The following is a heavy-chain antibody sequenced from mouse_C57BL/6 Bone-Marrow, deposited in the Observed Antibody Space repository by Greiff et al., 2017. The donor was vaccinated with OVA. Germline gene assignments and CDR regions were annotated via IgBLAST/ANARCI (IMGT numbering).Heavy chain of an antibody. Sequence: VQRVESGAELAKPGASVKLSCKASGYTFTSYWMHWVKQRPGQGLEWIGYINPSSGYTKYNQKFKDKATLTADKSSSTAYMQLSSLTYEDSAVYYCARDRANYGSSPWFAYWGQGTLVTVSA. J-gene: IGHJ3*01. V-gene: IGHV1-7*01. D-gene: IGHD1-1*01. CDR2: INPSSGYT. CDR1: GYTFTSYW. CDR3: ARDRANYGSSPWFAY.